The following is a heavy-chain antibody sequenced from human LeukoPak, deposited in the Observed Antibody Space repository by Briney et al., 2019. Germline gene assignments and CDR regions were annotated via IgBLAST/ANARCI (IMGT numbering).Heavy chain of an antibody. D-gene: IGHD1-1*01. CDR1: GGSISSSSYY. J-gene: IGHJ5*02. CDR2: IYYSGST. V-gene: IGHV4-39*01. CDR3: ASDGDDGLS. Sequence: SETLSLTCTVSGGSISSSSYYWGWIRQPPGKGLEWIGSIYYSGSTYYNPSLKSRVTISVDTSKNQFSLKLSSVTAADTAVYYCASDGDDGLSWGQGTLVTVSS.